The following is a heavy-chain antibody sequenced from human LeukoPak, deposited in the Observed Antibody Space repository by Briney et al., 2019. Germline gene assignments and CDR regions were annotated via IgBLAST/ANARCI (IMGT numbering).Heavy chain of an antibody. J-gene: IGHJ6*02. CDR3: ARDQVEDSSSWYPLSTYYYYYGMDV. D-gene: IGHD6-13*01. CDR2: ISAYNGNT. Sequence: ASVKVSCKASGYTFTSYGISWVRQAPGQGLEWMGWISAYNGNTNYAQKLQGRVTMTTDTSTSTAYMELRSLRSDDTAVYYCARDQVEDSSSWYPLSTYYYYYGMDVWGQGTTVTVSS. CDR1: GYTFTSYG. V-gene: IGHV1-18*01.